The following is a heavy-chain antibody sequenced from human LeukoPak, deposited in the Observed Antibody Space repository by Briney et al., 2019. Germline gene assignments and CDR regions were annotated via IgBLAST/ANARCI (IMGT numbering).Heavy chain of an antibody. Sequence: GGSLRLSCAASGFTFSSYEMNWVRQAPGKGLEWVSYISSSGSSIYYADSVKGRFTISRDNAKNSLYLQMNSLRAEDTAVYYCARDYSTVGTYEGDYWGQGTLVTVSS. CDR3: ARDYSTVGTYEGDY. CDR2: ISSSGSSI. CDR1: GFTFSSYE. J-gene: IGHJ4*02. V-gene: IGHV3-48*03. D-gene: IGHD1-26*01.